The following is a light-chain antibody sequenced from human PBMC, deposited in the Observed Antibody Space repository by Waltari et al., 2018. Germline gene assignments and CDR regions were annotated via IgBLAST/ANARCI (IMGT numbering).Light chain of an antibody. J-gene: IGKJ3*01. CDR3: QKYNSPPFT. CDR2: GAS. Sequence: DIEMTQSPSSLSASVGDRVTITCRASQDLSAFLAWYQQKPGKVPNLLIYGASTLHSGVSSRFSGSGSGTEFTLTISGLQPEDVATYYCQKYNSPPFTFGPGTKVDLK. CDR1: QDLSAF. V-gene: IGKV1-27*01.